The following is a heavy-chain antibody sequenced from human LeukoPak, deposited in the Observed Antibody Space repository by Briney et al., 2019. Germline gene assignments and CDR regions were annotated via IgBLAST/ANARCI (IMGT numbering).Heavy chain of an antibody. J-gene: IGHJ4*02. CDR2: IDWNGGTT. V-gene: IGHV3-20*04. CDR1: GFTFDNSG. D-gene: IGHD3-22*01. Sequence: GGSLRLSCAASGFTFDNSGTTWVRQVPGKGLEWVSGIDWNGGTTGYADSVKGRFTVSRDNAKNSLYLQMNSLRAEDTALYYCAKIKDSSGYYYFTLDYWGQGTLVTVSS. CDR3: AKIKDSSGYYYFTLDY.